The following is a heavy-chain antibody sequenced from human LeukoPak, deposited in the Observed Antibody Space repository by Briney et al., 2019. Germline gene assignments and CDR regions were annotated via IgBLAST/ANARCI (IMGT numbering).Heavy chain of an antibody. Sequence: ASVKVSCKASGYTFTSYAIHWVRQAPGHGLEWMGWITPSGGTNYPQKFQGRVAITWDTSITTAYMDLSRLTSDDTAVYYCARDRYGDGFAHLDHWGQGALVTVSS. J-gene: IGHJ4*02. D-gene: IGHD5-24*01. CDR2: ITPSGGT. V-gene: IGHV1-2*02. CDR1: GYTFTSYA. CDR3: ARDRYGDGFAHLDH.